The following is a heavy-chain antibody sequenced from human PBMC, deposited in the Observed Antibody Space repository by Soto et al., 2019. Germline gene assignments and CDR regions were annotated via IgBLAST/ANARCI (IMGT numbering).Heavy chain of an antibody. CDR3: ASQGNDYGDYWYFDL. Sequence: QVQLQESRPGLVKPSQTLSLTCTVSGGSISSGGYYWSWIRQHPGKGLEWIGYIYYSGSTYYNPSLKSRVTISVDTSKNQFSLKLSSVTAADTAVYYCASQGNDYGDYWYFDLWGRGTLVTVSS. J-gene: IGHJ2*01. V-gene: IGHV4-31*03. D-gene: IGHD4-17*01. CDR1: GGSISSGGYY. CDR2: IYYSGST.